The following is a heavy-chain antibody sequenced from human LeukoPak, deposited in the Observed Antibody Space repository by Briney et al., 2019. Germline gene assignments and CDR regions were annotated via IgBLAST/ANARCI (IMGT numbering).Heavy chain of an antibody. D-gene: IGHD2-2*01. CDR2: ISSSSSYI. J-gene: IGHJ6*03. CDR3: ARDSRYCSSTSCYFNYYYYMDV. V-gene: IGHV3-21*01. CDR1: GFTFSSYS. Sequence: PGGSLRLSCAASGFTFSSYSMNWVRQAPGKGLEWVSSISSSSSYIYYADSVKGRFTISRDNAKNSLYLQMNSLRAEDTAVYYCARDSRYCSSTSCYFNYYYYMDVWGKGTTVTVSS.